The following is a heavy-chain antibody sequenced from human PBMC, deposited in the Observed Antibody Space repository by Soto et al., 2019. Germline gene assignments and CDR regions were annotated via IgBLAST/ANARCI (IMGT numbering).Heavy chain of an antibody. CDR2: IYHSGST. D-gene: IGHD1-26*01. CDR3: ARDEVGATYFGMDV. Sequence: SETLSLTCAVSGYSISSGYYWGWIRQPPGKGLEWIGSIYHSGSTYYNPSLKSRVTISVDTSKNQFSLKLSSVTAADTAVYYFARDEVGATYFGMDVWGQGTTVTVS. J-gene: IGHJ6*02. V-gene: IGHV4-38-2*02. CDR1: GYSISSGYY.